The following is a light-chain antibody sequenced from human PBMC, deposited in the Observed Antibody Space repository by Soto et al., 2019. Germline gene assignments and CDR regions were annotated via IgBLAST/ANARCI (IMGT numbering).Light chain of an antibody. V-gene: IGKV3-15*01. Sequence: EIVMTQSPATLSVSPGDRGTLSCRASQSVSNNLAWYQQKPGQAPRLLIYGASTRDTGITAWFSGSGSETEFTPTISSLQSEDFAVYYWQQYNNRPRTFGQGTRVEIK. CDR1: QSVSNN. CDR3: QQYNNRPRT. J-gene: IGKJ1*01. CDR2: GAS.